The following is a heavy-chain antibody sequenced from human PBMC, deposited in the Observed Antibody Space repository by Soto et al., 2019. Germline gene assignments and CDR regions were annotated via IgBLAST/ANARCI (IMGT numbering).Heavy chain of an antibody. Sequence: SGTLSRTSTVSVASSSNACWSCIRQAAGKRLEWIGRIHSSGTFNYNPSLKSRVSISRDTSKNQSSLKLSSVTAADTAVYYGARDNIVSKGYGMDVWGQGTTVTVSS. CDR3: ARDNIVSKGYGMDV. V-gene: IGHV4-4*07. CDR2: IHSSGTF. D-gene: IGHD5-12*01. J-gene: IGHJ6*02. CDR1: VASSSNAC.